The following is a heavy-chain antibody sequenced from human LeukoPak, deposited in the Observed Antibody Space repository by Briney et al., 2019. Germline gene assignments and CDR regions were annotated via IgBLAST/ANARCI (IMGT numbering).Heavy chain of an antibody. CDR2: VRYDGNNP. CDR3: ARGSRYGDYPYYCDF. D-gene: IGHD4-17*01. Sequence: GGSLRLSCAASGFTFGSYGMHWVRQAPGKGLDWVAFVRYDGNNPYYSASVKGRFTISRDNSKNTVLLQMNNLRLEDAAVYYCARGSRYGDYPYYCDFWGQGTLITVSS. CDR1: GFTFGSYG. V-gene: IGHV3-30*02. J-gene: IGHJ4*02.